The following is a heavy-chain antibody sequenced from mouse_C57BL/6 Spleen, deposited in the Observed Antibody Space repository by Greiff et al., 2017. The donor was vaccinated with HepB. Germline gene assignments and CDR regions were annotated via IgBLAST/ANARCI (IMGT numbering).Heavy chain of an antibody. V-gene: IGHV5-4*01. D-gene: IGHD2-3*01. CDR1: GFTFSSYA. J-gene: IGHJ4*01. CDR2: ISDGGSYT. Sequence: EVQLQESGGGLVKPGGSLKLSCAASGFTFSSYAMSWVRQTPEKRLEWVATISDGGSYTYYPDNVKGRFTISRDNAKNNLYLQMSHLKSEDTAMYYCARDQGYYDGYAMDYWGQGTSVTVSS. CDR3: ARDQGYYDGYAMDY.